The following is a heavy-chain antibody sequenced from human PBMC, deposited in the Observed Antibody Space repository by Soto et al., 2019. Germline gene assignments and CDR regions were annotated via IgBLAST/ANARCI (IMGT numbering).Heavy chain of an antibody. CDR1: GFSFSSFA. D-gene: IGHD2-8*01. J-gene: IGHJ6*02. CDR3: AKTRGAMIYAISVYGMDV. Sequence: EVQLLESGGGFIHPGGSLRLSCAASGFSFSSFAMNWVRQAPGKGLEWVSIISGSADSTFYADSVKGRFTISRDNSKSMLYLQINSLRAEAPAVYYCAKTRGAMIYAISVYGMDVWGQGTTVTVSS. CDR2: ISGSADST. V-gene: IGHV3-23*01.